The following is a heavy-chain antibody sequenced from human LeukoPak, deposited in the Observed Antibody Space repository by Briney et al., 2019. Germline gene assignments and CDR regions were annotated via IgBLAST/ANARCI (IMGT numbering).Heavy chain of an antibody. CDR1: GFTFSSYV. CDR2: IKHDGSEK. CDR3: ARRLGLGFGEYSNNWFDP. D-gene: IGHD3-10*01. Sequence: GGSLRLSCAASGFTFSSYVMNWVRQAPGKGLEWVANIKHDGSEKYYVDSVKGRFTISRDNAKNSLYLQMNSLRAEDTAVYYCARRLGLGFGEYSNNWFDPWGQGTLVTVSS. J-gene: IGHJ5*02. V-gene: IGHV3-7*01.